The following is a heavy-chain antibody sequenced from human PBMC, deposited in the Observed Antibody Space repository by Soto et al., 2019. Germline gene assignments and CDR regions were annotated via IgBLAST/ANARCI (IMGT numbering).Heavy chain of an antibody. V-gene: IGHV4-4*07. Sequence: TLSLTCTVSGDSVSSYYWSWIRQPAGRGLEWIGRIYISGSTDYNPSLKGRVSMSVDRSKNQFSLKLTSVTAADTAVYYCVRDCSGGGCYSDYGMDVWGQGTTVTVSS. CDR1: GDSVSSYY. J-gene: IGHJ6*02. D-gene: IGHD2-15*01. CDR2: IYISGST. CDR3: VRDCSGGGCYSDYGMDV.